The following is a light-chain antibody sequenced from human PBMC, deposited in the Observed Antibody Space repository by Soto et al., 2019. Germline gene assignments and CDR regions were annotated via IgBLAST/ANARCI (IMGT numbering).Light chain of an antibody. Sequence: QSVLTQPPSVSGAPGQRVTISSTGSSSNIGAGYDVHWYQQLPGTAPKLLIYGNSNRPSGVPDRFSGSKSGTSASLAITGLQAEDEADYYFQSYDCSLRGVFGGGTKLTVL. CDR3: QSYDCSLRGV. CDR1: SSNIGAGYD. CDR2: GNS. V-gene: IGLV1-40*01. J-gene: IGLJ3*02.